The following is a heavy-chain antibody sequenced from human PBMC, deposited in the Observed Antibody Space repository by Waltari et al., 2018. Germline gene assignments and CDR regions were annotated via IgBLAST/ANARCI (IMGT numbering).Heavy chain of an antibody. CDR1: GGSITNYD. J-gene: IGHJ3*02. CDR2: MDDSGDT. D-gene: IGHD3-22*01. Sequence: QVQLQESGPGLVKPSETLSLTCIVSGGSITNYDWSWIRQPPGKGLEWIAYMDDSGDTNYKPSLRSRVTMSVDAPKNQFSLKVNSVTAADTAVYYCARVGGYPLGVFDIWGQGTMVIVSS. V-gene: IGHV4-59*01. CDR3: ARVGGYPLGVFDI.